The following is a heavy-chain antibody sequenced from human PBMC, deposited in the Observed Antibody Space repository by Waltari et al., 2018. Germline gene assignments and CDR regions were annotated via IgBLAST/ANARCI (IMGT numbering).Heavy chain of an antibody. CDR2: IIPILAIA. D-gene: IGHD6-19*01. J-gene: IGHJ4*02. CDR1: GGTFSSYT. V-gene: IGHV1-69*08. CDR3: ARDGPHFESSCFQPFDY. Sequence: QVQLVQSGAEVKKPGSSVKVSCKASGGTFSSYTISWVRQAPGQGLEWMGRIIPILAIANCAQKFQGRVTITANKSTSTAYMELSSLRSEDTAVYYCARDGPHFESSCFQPFDYWGQGTLVTVSS.